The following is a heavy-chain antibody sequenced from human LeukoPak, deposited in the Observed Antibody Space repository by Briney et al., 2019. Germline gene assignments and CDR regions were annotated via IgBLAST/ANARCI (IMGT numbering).Heavy chain of an antibody. V-gene: IGHV1-18*01. D-gene: IGHD4-11*01. Sequence: ASVKVPCKASGYTFTSYAISWVRQAPGQGLEWMGWISAYNGNTHYAQKVQDRVTMTTDTSTSTAYMELRSLRSDDTAVYYCARRVTTVGPFDYWGQGTLVTVSS. CDR1: GYTFTSYA. J-gene: IGHJ4*02. CDR2: ISAYNGNT. CDR3: ARRVTTVGPFDY.